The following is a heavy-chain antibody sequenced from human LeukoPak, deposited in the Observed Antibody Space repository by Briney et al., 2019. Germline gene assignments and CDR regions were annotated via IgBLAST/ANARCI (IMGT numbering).Heavy chain of an antibody. CDR1: GGSISSSSYY. CDR2: IYYSGST. D-gene: IGHD3-9*01. CDR3: APEHYDILTGYYKDAFDI. J-gene: IGHJ3*02. Sequence: PSETLSLTCTVSGGSISSSSYYWGWIRQPPGKGLEWIGSIYYSGSTYYNPSLKSRVTISVDTSKNQFSLKLSSVTAADTAVYYCAPEHYDILTGYYKDAFDIWGQGTMVTVSS. V-gene: IGHV4-39*07.